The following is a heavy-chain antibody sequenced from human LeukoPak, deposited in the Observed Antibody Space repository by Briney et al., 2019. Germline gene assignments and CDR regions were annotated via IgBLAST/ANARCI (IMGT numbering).Heavy chain of an antibody. CDR3: AELGITMIGGV. CDR1: GFTFSSYE. V-gene: IGHV3-48*03. D-gene: IGHD3-10*02. CDR2: ISSSGSTI. Sequence: PGGSLRLFCAASGFTFSSYEMNWGRQAPGKGLGGVSFISSSGSTIYYADSVKGRFTTSRDNAKNSLYLQMNSLRAEDTAVYYCAELGITMIGGVWGKGTTVTISS. J-gene: IGHJ6*04.